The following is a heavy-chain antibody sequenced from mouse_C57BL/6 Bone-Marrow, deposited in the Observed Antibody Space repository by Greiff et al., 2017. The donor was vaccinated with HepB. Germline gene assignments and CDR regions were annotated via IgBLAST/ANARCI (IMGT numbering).Heavy chain of an antibody. V-gene: IGHV6-6*01. CDR2: IRNKANNHAT. J-gene: IGHJ2*01. CDR3: TAITTVVEEDYFDY. CDR1: GFTFSDAW. Sequence: EVQGVESGGGLVQPGGSMKLSCAASGFTFSDAWMDWVRQSPEKGLEWVAEIRNKANNHATYYAESVKGRFTISRDDSKSSVYLQMNSLRAEDTGIYYCTAITTVVEEDYFDYWGQGTTLTVSS. D-gene: IGHD1-1*01.